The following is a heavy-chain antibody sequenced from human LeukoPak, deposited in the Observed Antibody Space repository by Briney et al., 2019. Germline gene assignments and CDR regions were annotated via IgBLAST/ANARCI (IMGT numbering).Heavy chain of an antibody. D-gene: IGHD1-26*01. CDR3: ARSGRGGAFDI. J-gene: IGHJ3*02. CDR1: GFTFNTYW. Sequence: GGSLRLSCAASGFTFNTYWMHWVRQGPGKGLVWVSRIYSDGSRTTYADSVRGRFTISGDNAKNTLYLQMNSLRAEDTAMYYCARSGRGGAFDIWGQGTMVTLSS. V-gene: IGHV3-74*01. CDR2: IYSDGSRT.